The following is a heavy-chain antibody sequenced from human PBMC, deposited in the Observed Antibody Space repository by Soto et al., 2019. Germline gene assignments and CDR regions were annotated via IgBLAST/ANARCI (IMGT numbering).Heavy chain of an antibody. CDR2: IYYSGST. D-gene: IGHD5-18*01. J-gene: IGHJ6*02. CDR1: GGSISSGGYY. CDR3: ARGVIQLATDYYYGMDV. Sequence: SETLSLTCTVSGGSISSGGYYWSWSRQHPGKGLEWSGYIYYSGSTYYNPSLKSRDTISVDTSKNQFSLKLSSGTAADTAVYYCARGVIQLATDYYYGMDVWGQGTTVTVSS. V-gene: IGHV4-31*02.